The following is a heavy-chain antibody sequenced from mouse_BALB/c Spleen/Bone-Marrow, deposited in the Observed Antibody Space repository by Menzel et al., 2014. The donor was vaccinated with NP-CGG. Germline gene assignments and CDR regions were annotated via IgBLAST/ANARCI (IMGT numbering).Heavy chain of an antibody. CDR1: GFSLTNYG. CDR2: IWAGGST. V-gene: IGHV2-9*02. D-gene: IGHD3-2*02. J-gene: IGHJ4*01. CDR3: ARVTSSAVGAMAY. Sequence: VKVVESGPGLVAPSQSLSITCTVSGFSLTNYGVHWVRQPPGKGLEWLGVIWAGGSTNYNSALMSRLSISKDNSESQVFLKMISLQTDDTAMYYCARVTSSAVGAMAYWGQGTSVTVSS.